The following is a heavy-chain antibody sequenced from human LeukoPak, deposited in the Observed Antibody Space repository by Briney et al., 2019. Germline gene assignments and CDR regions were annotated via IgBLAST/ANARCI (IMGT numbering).Heavy chain of an antibody. D-gene: IGHD3-22*01. V-gene: IGHV4-59*08. Sequence: SETLSLACSVSGGSISSYFYTWIRQPPGKGLEWIGYIYYSGSTNYNPSLKSRVTISVDTSKNQFSLKLSSVTAADTAVYYCARHPNMVYYYDSSGYQPFDYWGQGTLVTVSS. CDR3: ARHPNMVYYYDSSGYQPFDY. J-gene: IGHJ4*02. CDR2: IYYSGST. CDR1: GGSISSYF.